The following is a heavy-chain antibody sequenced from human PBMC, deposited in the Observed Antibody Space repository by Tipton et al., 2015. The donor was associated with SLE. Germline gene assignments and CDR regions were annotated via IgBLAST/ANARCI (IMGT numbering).Heavy chain of an antibody. CDR2: ITSSGGST. V-gene: IGHV3-23*01. CDR3: VKEEAVPGQTDD. J-gene: IGHJ4*02. Sequence: GSLRLSCAASGFSFSTSAMSWVRQAPGKGLEWVSSITSSGGSTYYVDSVKGRFTISRDNSRNTLYLQMNSLRAEDTAVYYCVKEEAVPGQTDDWGQGILVTVSS. CDR1: GFSFSTSA. D-gene: IGHD6-19*01.